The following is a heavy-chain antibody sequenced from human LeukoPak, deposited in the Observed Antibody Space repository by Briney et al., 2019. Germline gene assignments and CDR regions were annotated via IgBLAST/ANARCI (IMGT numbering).Heavy chain of an antibody. CDR1: GYTFTGYY. V-gene: IGHV1-2*06. CDR2: INPKSGGT. Sequence: ASVKVSCKASGYTFTGYYMHWVRQAPGQGLEWMGRINPKSGGTNYAQKFQGRVTMTRDTSISTAYMELSRLRSDDTAVYYCARGGVQKGVVMRAFDIGGKGKMATVFS. J-gene: IGHJ3*02. D-gene: IGHD3-22*01. CDR3: ARGGVQKGVVMRAFDI.